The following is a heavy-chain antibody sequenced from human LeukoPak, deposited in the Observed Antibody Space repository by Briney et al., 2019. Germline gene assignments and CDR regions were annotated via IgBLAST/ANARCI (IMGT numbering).Heavy chain of an antibody. CDR1: GYTFTGYY. CDR3: ARVSVLMVVTDYSDY. J-gene: IGHJ4*02. D-gene: IGHD2-21*02. Sequence: GASVKVSCKASGYTFTGYYLHWVRQAPGQGPEWMGWINPNSGGTNYGQKFQGRVTMTRDTSIRTAYMELSRLRSDDTAVYYCARVSVLMVVTDYSDYWGQGTLVTVSS. CDR2: INPNSGGT. V-gene: IGHV1-2*02.